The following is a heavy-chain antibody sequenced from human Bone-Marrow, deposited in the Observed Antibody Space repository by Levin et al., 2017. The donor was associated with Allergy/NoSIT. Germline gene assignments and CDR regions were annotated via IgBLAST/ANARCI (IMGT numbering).Heavy chain of an antibody. V-gene: IGHV1-69*01. CDR3: ARGYYHDTGETPPIYGMDV. Sequence: KISCKAFGGTFSTFVISWVRQAPGQGLEWMGGIIPFFPTSNYAQKFQGRVTITADESTSTAYMELGSLRSEDTAVYYCARGYYHDTGETPPIYGMDVWGQGTTVTVSS. CDR2: IIPFFPTS. D-gene: IGHD3-22*01. CDR1: GGTFSTFV. J-gene: IGHJ6*02.